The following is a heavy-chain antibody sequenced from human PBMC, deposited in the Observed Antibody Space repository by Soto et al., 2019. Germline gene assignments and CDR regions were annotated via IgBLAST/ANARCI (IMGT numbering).Heavy chain of an antibody. CDR3: ARVLSPVSYDAFDI. Sequence: ASVKVSCKASGYTFTSYDINWVRQATGQGLEWMGWMNPNSGNTGYAQKFQGRVTMTRNTSISTAYMELSSLRSEDTAVYYCARVLSPVSYDAFDIWGQGTMVTVSS. V-gene: IGHV1-8*01. CDR1: GYTFTSYD. CDR2: MNPNSGNT. J-gene: IGHJ3*02.